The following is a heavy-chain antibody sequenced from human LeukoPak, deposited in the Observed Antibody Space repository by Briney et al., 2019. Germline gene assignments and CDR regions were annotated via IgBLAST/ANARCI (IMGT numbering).Heavy chain of an antibody. V-gene: IGHV5-51*01. CDR3: GRQVVRSSSGWKFGY. J-gene: IGHJ4*02. Sequence: GESLKISCTGSGYSFSHYWIGWVRQMPGKGLEWMGIIYPDDSDTTYSPSFQGHVTISADKSISTTYPQWDSLKASDTGMYYCGRQVVRSSSGWKFGYWGQGTLVTVSS. CDR2: IYPDDSDT. D-gene: IGHD6-19*01. CDR1: GYSFSHYW.